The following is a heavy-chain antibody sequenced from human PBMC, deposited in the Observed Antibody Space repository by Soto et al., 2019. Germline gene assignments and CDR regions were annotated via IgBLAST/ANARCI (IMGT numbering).Heavy chain of an antibody. CDR3: AGLYPYESSGYHLNY. V-gene: IGHV4-34*01. J-gene: IGHJ4*02. D-gene: IGHD3-22*01. Sequence: SETLSLTCASYGGSFSVYYCSWIRQPPGKGLEWIGEINHSGSTYYNPSLGSRVTISVDTSKNQFSLKLRSVTAADTAVFYCAGLYPYESSGYHLNYWGQGALVTVSS. CDR2: INHSGST. CDR1: GGSFSVYY.